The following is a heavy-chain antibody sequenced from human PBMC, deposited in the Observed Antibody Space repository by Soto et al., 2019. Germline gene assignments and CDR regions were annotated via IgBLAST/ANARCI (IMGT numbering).Heavy chain of an antibody. J-gene: IGHJ4*02. CDR2: ISAYNGNT. CDR3: ARGVTIFGVVNHYFDY. CDR1: GYTFTSYG. V-gene: IGHV1-18*01. D-gene: IGHD3-3*01. Sequence: QVQLVQSGAEVKKPGASVKVSCKASGYTFTSYGISWVRQAPGQGLEWMGWISAYNGNTNYAQKLQCSVTMTTGTATSTAYMELRSLRSDDTAVYYCARGVTIFGVVNHYFDYWGQGTLVTVSS.